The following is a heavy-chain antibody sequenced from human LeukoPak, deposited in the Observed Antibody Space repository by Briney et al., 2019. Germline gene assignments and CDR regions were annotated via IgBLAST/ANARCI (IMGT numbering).Heavy chain of an antibody. CDR1: GFTFSNAW. Sequence: GGSLRLSCAASGFTFSNAWMSWVRQAPGKGLEWVSRIKSKTDGGTTDYAAPVKGRFTISRDDSKNTLYLQMNSLKTEDTAVYYCTTVHYDFWSGRPTYYFDYWGQGTLVTVSS. CDR3: TTVHYDFWSGRPTYYFDY. CDR2: IKSKTDGGTT. D-gene: IGHD3-3*01. J-gene: IGHJ4*02. V-gene: IGHV3-15*01.